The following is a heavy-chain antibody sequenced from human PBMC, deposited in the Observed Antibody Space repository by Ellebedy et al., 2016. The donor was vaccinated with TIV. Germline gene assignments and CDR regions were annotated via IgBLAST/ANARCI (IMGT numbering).Heavy chain of an antibody. J-gene: IGHJ4*02. CDR1: GFTFDDYA. Sequence: SLKISCAASGFTFDDYAMHWVRQAPGKGLEWVSGISWNSGSIGYADSVKGRFTISRDNAKNSLYLQMNSLRAEDTAVYYCARDPPAALGDWGQGTLVTVSS. V-gene: IGHV3-9*01. D-gene: IGHD2-2*01. CDR3: ARDPPAALGD. CDR2: ISWNSGSI.